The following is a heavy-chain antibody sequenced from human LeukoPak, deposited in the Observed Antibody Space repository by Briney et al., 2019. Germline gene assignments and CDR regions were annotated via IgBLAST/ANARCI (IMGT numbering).Heavy chain of an antibody. J-gene: IGHJ4*02. V-gene: IGHV3-7*03. CDR2: IKPDGTTK. CDR3: ARSIPYGTTWYGRSDY. CDR1: GFILSNHW. D-gene: IGHD6-13*01. Sequence: PGGSLRLSCAASGFILSNHWMTWVRQAPGKGLEWVANIKPDGTTKFYVDSVKGRFTISRDNALSSLYLQMNSLRAEDTAIYYCARSIPYGTTWYGRSDYWGQGTLVTVSS.